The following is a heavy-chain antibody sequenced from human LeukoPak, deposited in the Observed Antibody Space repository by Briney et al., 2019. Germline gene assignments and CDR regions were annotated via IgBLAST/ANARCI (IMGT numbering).Heavy chain of an antibody. CDR3: ARGQIRGLGGNLGD. CDR1: GGSISSYY. D-gene: IGHD3-16*01. Sequence: PSETLSLTCTVSGGSISSYYWSWIRQPPGKGLEWIGEINHSGSTNYNPSLKSRDTISVDTSKNQFSLKLSSVTAADTAVYYCARGQIRGLGGNLGDWGQGTLVTVSS. CDR2: INHSGST. J-gene: IGHJ4*02. V-gene: IGHV4-34*01.